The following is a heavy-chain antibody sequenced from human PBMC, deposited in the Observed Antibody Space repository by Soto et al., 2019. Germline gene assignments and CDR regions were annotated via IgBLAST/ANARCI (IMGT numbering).Heavy chain of an antibody. D-gene: IGHD2-2*01. V-gene: IGHV3-73*01. Sequence: RGSLILSCAASGLIFSGSAMHWVRQASGKGLEWVGRIRSKANSYATAYAASVKGRFTISRDDSKNTAYLQMNSLKTEDTAVYYCTRPGSTGLYGMDVWGPGTTVTVSS. J-gene: IGHJ6*02. CDR3: TRPGSTGLYGMDV. CDR1: GLIFSGSA. CDR2: IRSKANSYAT.